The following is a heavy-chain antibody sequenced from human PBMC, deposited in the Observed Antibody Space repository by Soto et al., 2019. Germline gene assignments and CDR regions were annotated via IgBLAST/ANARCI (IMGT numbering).Heavy chain of an antibody. CDR2: ISAYNGNT. Sequence: APAKVSCKAPGYTFTSYCSSSLRQAPGQGLEWMGWISAYNGNTNYAQKLQGRVTMTTDTSTSTAYMELRSLRSDDTAVYYCARSGPYYDFWSGYHRDYYYGMDVWGQGTTVTVSS. J-gene: IGHJ6*02. D-gene: IGHD3-3*01. CDR1: GYTFTSYC. V-gene: IGHV1-18*01. CDR3: ARSGPYYDFWSGYHRDYYYGMDV.